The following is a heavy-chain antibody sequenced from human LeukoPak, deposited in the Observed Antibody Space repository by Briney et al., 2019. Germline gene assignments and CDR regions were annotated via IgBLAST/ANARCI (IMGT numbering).Heavy chain of an antibody. D-gene: IGHD3-22*01. Sequence: PSETLSLTCAVSGYSISSGYYWGWIRQPPGKGLEWIGSIYHSGSTYYNPSLKSRVTISVDTSKNQFSLKLSSVTAADTAVHYCARLPSYYDSSGYSYWGQGTLVTVST. CDR3: ARLPSYYDSSGYSY. V-gene: IGHV4-38-2*01. J-gene: IGHJ4*02. CDR2: IYHSGST. CDR1: GYSISSGYY.